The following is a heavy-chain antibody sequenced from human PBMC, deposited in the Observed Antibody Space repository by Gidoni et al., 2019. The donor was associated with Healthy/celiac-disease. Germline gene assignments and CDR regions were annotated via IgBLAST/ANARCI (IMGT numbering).Heavy chain of an antibody. CDR3: ARSSGYYPGDY. CDR2: ISWDGGST. D-gene: IGHD3-22*01. V-gene: IGHV3-43*01. Sequence: EVQLVESGGVVVQPGGSLRLSCAASGFTFDDYTMHWVRQAPGKGLEWVSLISWDGGSTYYADSVKGRFTISRDNSKNSLYLQMNSLRTEDTALYYCARSSGYYPGDYWGQGTLVTVSS. CDR1: GFTFDDYT. J-gene: IGHJ4*02.